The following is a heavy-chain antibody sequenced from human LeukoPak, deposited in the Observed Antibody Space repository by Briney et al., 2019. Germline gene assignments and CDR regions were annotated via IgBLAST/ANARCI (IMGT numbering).Heavy chain of an antibody. CDR1: GYTFTGYY. Sequence: ASVQVSCKASGYTFTGYYMHWVRQAPGQGLEWMGWISGYNGNTNYAQQKLQGRVNMTTDTSTSTAYMELRSLRSDDTAVYYCARDLKRGYSSGRYSWGTGSSNDYWGQGTLVTVSS. CDR3: ARDLKRGYSSGRYSWGTGSSNDY. V-gene: IGHV1-18*04. J-gene: IGHJ4*02. CDR2: ISGYNGNT. D-gene: IGHD6-19*01.